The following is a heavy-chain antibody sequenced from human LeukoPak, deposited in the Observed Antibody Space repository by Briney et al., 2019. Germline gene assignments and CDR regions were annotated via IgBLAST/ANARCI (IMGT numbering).Heavy chain of an antibody. CDR3: ARDQRRAFDI. CDR2: IYYSGST. V-gene: IGHV4-59*01. J-gene: IGHJ3*02. CDR1: GGSISSYY. Sequence: PSETLSLTCTVSGGSISSYYWSWIRQPPGKGLEWIGYIYYSGSTKYNPSLESRVTISVDTSKNQFSLKLTSVTAADTAVYYCARDQRRAFDIWGQGTMVTVSS.